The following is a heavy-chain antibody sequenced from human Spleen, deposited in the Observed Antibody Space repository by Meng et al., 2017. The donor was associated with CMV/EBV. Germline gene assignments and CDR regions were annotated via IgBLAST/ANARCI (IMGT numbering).Heavy chain of an antibody. Sequence: FSSSTMHWVRQAPGKGLEWVSVISYDGSDKYYADSVKGRFTISRDNSKNTLYLQVNSLRAEDTAVYYCARDMYYYDRSGWRGRSLDYWGQGTLVTVSS. CDR2: ISYDGSDK. V-gene: IGHV3-30*04. CDR3: ARDMYYYDRSGWRGRSLDY. J-gene: IGHJ4*02. CDR1: FSSST. D-gene: IGHD3-22*01.